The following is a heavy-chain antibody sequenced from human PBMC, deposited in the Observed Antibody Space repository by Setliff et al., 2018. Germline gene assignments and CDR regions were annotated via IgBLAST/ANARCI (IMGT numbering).Heavy chain of an antibody. CDR1: GVSVNSLTW. D-gene: IGHD6-19*01. Sequence: SETLSLTCTVSGVSVNSLTWWSWVRQPPGKGLEWIGSIYYSGSTYYNPSLRSRVTMSVDTAKNRFSLNLTSVTAADTAVYYCATSGFCSAGSCYSFDDWGQGALVTVSS. J-gene: IGHJ4*02. V-gene: IGHV4-4*02. CDR3: ATSGFCSAGSCYSFDD. CDR2: IYYSGST.